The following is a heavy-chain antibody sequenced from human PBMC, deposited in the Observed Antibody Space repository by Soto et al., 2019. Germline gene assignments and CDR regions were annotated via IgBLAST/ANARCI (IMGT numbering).Heavy chain of an antibody. J-gene: IGHJ5*02. Sequence: SETLSLTCTVSGGSISSYYWSWIRQPPGKGLEWIGYIYYSGSTNYNPSLKSRVTISVDTSKNQFSLKLSSVTAADTAVYYCARGGAPSKWFDPWGQGTLVTVSS. CDR2: IYYSGST. CDR1: GGSISSYY. V-gene: IGHV4-59*08. CDR3: ARGGAPSKWFDP.